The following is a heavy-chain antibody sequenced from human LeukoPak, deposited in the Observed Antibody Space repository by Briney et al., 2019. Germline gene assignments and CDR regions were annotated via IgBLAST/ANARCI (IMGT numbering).Heavy chain of an antibody. J-gene: IGHJ6*03. CDR3: ARVGNDYGDYVGYYYYMDV. V-gene: IGHV4-59*01. Sequence: GSLRLSCAASGFTFSSYAMSWIRQPPGEGLEWIGYIYYSGSTNYNPSLKSRVTISVDTSKNQFSLKLSSVTAADTAVYYCARVGNDYGDYVGYYYYMDVWGKGTTVTVSS. D-gene: IGHD4-17*01. CDR2: IYYSGST. CDR1: GFTFSSYA.